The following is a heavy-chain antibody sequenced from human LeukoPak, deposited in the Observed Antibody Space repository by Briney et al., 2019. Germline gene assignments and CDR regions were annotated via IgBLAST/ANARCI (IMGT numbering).Heavy chain of an antibody. J-gene: IGHJ4*02. Sequence: GGSLRLSCAASGFTFSSYAIHWVRQAPGKGLEWVAVISYDGSNKYYTDSVKGRFTISRDNSKNTLFLQMNSLRAEDTAVYHCAKGDSTSCCRGEVYWGQGTLVTVSS. CDR2: ISYDGSNK. CDR3: AKGDSTSCCRGEVY. D-gene: IGHD2-2*01. CDR1: GFTFSSYA. V-gene: IGHV3-30-3*01.